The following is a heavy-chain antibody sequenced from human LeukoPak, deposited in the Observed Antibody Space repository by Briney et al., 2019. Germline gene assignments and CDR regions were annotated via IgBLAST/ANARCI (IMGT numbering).Heavy chain of an antibody. Sequence: GGSLRLSCAGSGFNFADYGISWVRQAPGKGLEWASGINWNGGSTKYADSVKGRFSISRDNAENSLFLQMNILRDEDTALYYCARAYSYGYLDYFDYWGQGTLVTVSS. D-gene: IGHD5-18*01. CDR1: GFNFADYG. J-gene: IGHJ4*02. CDR2: INWNGGST. V-gene: IGHV3-20*04. CDR3: ARAYSYGYLDYFDY.